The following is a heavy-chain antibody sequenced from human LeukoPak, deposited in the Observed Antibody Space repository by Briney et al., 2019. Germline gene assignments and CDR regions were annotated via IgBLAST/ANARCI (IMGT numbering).Heavy chain of an antibody. Sequence: SVPVSCTASGYTFTDYYMHLVRQAPRQGREWMGWNNPNSGATNDAQKSKARVTMTRDTSISTAYMELSRLRSDDRAVYYCARSDIGLYSSGSYFVVWGKRTTGTVSS. CDR1: GYTFTDYY. D-gene: IGHD3-10*01. V-gene: IGHV1-2*02. J-gene: IGHJ6*04. CDR3: ARSDIGLYSSGSYFVV. CDR2: NNPNSGAT.